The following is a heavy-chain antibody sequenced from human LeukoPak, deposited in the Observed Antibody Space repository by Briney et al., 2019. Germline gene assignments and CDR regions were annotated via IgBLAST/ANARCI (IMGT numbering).Heavy chain of an antibody. Sequence: SETLSLTCAVYGGSFSGYYWSWIRQPPGKGLEWIGEINHSGSTNYNPSLKSRVTISVDTSKNQFSLKLSSVTAADTAVYYCAREDNWTDEYHYYRGVWGKGTTGT. CDR3: AREDNWTDEYHYYRGV. CDR2: INHSGST. J-gene: IGHJ6*03. CDR1: GGSFSGYY. V-gene: IGHV4-34*01. D-gene: IGHD1-20*01.